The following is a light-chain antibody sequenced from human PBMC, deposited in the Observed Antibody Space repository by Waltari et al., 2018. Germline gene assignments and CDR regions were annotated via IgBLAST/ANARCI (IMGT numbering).Light chain of an antibody. V-gene: IGLV1-47*02. J-gene: IGLJ1*01. Sequence: QSVLTQSPSVSGAPGQTVTISCSGTHSNFGRNYVYWYQQLPGSAPRLLIYYSNQRPSGVPDRFSGSKSDTSASLAITGLRSEDEAVYYCGSWDNSLNGYVFGVGTRLTVL. CDR3: GSWDNSLNGYV. CDR2: YSN. CDR1: HSNFGRNY.